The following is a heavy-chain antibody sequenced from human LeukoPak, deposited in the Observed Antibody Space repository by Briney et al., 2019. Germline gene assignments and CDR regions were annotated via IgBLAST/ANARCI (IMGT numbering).Heavy chain of an antibody. CDR3: ARDSYDSSGYHVFDY. V-gene: IGHV4-59*01. CDR2: IYYSGST. D-gene: IGHD3-22*01. J-gene: IGHJ4*02. CDR1: GGSINNYY. Sequence: SETLSLTCTVSGGSINNYYWSWIRQPPGKGLEWIGYIYYSGSTNYNPSLKSRVTISVDTSKNQFSLKLSSVTAADTAVYYCARDSYDSSGYHVFDYWGQGTLVTVSS.